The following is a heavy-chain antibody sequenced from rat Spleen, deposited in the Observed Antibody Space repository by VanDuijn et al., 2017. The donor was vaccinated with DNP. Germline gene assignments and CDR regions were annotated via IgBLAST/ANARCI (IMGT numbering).Heavy chain of an antibody. CDR2: ISYSGTT. V-gene: IGHV3-1*01. CDR3: ARTSGFDY. Sequence: EVQLQESGPGLVEPSQSLSLTCSVTGYSITSNYWGWIRKFPGNKMEWMGYISYSGTTGYNPSLRSRISITRDTSKNQFLLQLNSVTTEDTATYYCARTSGFDYWGQGVMVTVSS. D-gene: IGHD1-4*01. J-gene: IGHJ2*01. CDR1: GYSITSNY.